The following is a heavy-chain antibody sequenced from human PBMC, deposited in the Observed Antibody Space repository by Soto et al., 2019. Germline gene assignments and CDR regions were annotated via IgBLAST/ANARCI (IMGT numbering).Heavy chain of an antibody. Sequence: SESLSLTCTVPGVSGRIENNYWSWIRQPPGKGLEWIVFISNSGNTNYNPSLKGRVTISRDTSKNQFYLKLSTLTAADTAVYYRAREIRKDGCAFGSGDMDFWRRGTTVTVSS. V-gene: IGHV4-61*01. CDR1: GVSGRIENNY. J-gene: IGHJ6*02. D-gene: IGHD3-10*01. CDR2: ISNSGNT. CDR3: AREIRKDGCAFGSGDMDF.